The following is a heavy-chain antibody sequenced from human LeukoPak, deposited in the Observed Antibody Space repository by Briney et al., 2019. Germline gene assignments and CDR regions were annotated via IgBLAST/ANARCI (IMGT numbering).Heavy chain of an antibody. J-gene: IGHJ4*02. Sequence: PSETLSLTCTVSGESINSFYWSWIRQPAGKGLEWIGRIYSSGSTNYSPSLKSRVTMSVDTSKNQFSLKLSSVTAADTAVYYCARDVVAAAGSFDYWGQGTQVTVSS. D-gene: IGHD6-13*01. CDR3: ARDVVAAAGSFDY. CDR1: GESINSFY. CDR2: IYSSGST. V-gene: IGHV4-4*07.